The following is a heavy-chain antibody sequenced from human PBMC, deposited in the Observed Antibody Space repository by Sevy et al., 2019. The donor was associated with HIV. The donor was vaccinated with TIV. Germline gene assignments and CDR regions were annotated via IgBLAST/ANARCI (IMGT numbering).Heavy chain of an antibody. D-gene: IGHD5-18*01. CDR3: ARAKPTAMVNVYLDY. J-gene: IGHJ4*02. CDR2: IIPIFGTA. V-gene: IGHV1-69*06. CDR1: GGTFSSYA. Sequence: ASVKVYCKASGGTFSSYAISWVRQAPGQGLEWMGGIIPIFGTANYAQKFQGRVTITADKSTSTAYMELSSLRSEDTAVYYCARAKPTAMVNVYLDYWGQGTLVTVSS.